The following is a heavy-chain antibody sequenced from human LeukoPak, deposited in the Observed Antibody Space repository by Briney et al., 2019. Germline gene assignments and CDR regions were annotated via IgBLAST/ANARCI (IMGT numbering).Heavy chain of an antibody. CDR2: IYYSGST. Sequence: SQTLSLTCTVSGGSIGNSHFWGWIRQPPGKGLEWIGSIYYSGSTDYNPSLKSRVTISVDASKTQFSLKLSSVTAADTAVYYCPRHEIGGRAGVLLWGQGTLVTVSS. V-gene: IGHV4-39*01. CDR1: GGSIGNSHF. CDR3: PRHEIGGRAGVLL. D-gene: IGHD3-10*01. J-gene: IGHJ4*02.